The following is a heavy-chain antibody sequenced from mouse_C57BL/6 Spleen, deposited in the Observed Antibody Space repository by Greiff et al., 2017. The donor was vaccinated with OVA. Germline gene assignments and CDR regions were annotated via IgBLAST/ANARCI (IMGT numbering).Heavy chain of an antibody. CDR1: GFTFSDYG. CDR2: ISSGSSTI. V-gene: IGHV5-17*01. CDR3: ARGGRGYFDV. Sequence: DVQLVESGGGLVKPGGSLKLSCAASGFTFSDYGMHWVRQAPEKGLEWVAYISSGSSTIYYADTVKGRFTISRDNAKNTLFLQMTSLRSEDTAMYYCARGGRGYFDVWGTGTTVTVSS. J-gene: IGHJ1*03. D-gene: IGHD3-3*01.